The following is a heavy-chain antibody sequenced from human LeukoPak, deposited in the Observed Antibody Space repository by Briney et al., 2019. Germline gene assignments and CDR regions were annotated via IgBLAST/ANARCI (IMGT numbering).Heavy chain of an antibody. CDR2: IYYSGST. Sequence: SETLSLTCTVSGGSISSYYWSWIRQPPGRGLEWIGFIYYSGSTNYNPSLKSRVTISVDTSKNQFSLRLTSVTAADTAVYYCARQKKIVLVVYAIGYYFDYWGQGTLVTVSS. D-gene: IGHD2-8*02. J-gene: IGHJ4*02. CDR3: ARQKKIVLVVYAIGYYFDY. CDR1: GGSISSYY. V-gene: IGHV4-59*01.